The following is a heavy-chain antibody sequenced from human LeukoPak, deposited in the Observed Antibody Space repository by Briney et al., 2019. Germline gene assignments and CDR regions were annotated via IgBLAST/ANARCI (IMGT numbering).Heavy chain of an antibody. CDR3: ARGGFGNYDYVWGSYRYDDY. CDR1: GFTFSSYA. CDR2: ISGSGGST. Sequence: GGSLRLSCAASGFTFSSYAMSWVRQAPGKGLEWVSAISGSGGSTYYADSVKGRFTISRDNSKNTLYLQMNSLRAEDTAVYYCARGGFGNYDYVWGSYRYDDYWGQGTLVTVSS. J-gene: IGHJ4*02. V-gene: IGHV3-23*01. D-gene: IGHD3-16*02.